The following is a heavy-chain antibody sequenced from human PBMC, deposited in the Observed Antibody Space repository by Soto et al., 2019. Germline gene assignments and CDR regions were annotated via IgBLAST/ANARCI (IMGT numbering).Heavy chain of an antibody. V-gene: IGHV3-23*01. CDR2: ISGSGGST. D-gene: IGHD3-10*01. CDR3: ANCRLLSNPFFDY. CDR1: GFTFSSYA. J-gene: IGHJ4*02. Sequence: EVQLLESGGGLVQPGGSLRLSCAASGFTFSSYAMSWVRQAPGKGLEWVSAISGSGGSTYYADSVKGRFTISRDNFKNTLYLQMNSLRAEDTAVYYCANCRLLSNPFFDYWGQGTLVTVSS.